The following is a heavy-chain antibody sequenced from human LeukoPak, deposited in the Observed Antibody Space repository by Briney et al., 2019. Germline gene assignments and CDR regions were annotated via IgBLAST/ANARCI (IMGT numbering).Heavy chain of an antibody. CDR2: ISAYNGNT. D-gene: IGHD1-26*01. Sequence: ASVKVSCKASGYTFTSYGISWVRQAPGQGLEWMGWISAYNGNTNYAQKFQGRVTMTRDTSTSTVYMELSSLRSEDTAVYYCARVMGSQYSGSFRGVFDYWGQGTLVTVSS. CDR3: ARVMGSQYSGSFRGVFDY. CDR1: GYTFTSYG. J-gene: IGHJ4*02. V-gene: IGHV1-18*01.